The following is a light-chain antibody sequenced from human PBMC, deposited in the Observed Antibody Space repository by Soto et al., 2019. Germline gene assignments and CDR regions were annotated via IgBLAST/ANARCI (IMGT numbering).Light chain of an antibody. Sequence: DIQMTQSPSSLSASVGDRVSITCRASQVINKFLAWCQQKPGKVPKLLIYATSTLQSGGPSRFSGNGSRTDFTLSISSLQPEDVATYLCLKYDSAPRTFGQGTKVDIK. CDR3: LKYDSAPRT. J-gene: IGKJ1*01. CDR1: QVINKF. V-gene: IGKV1-27*01. CDR2: ATS.